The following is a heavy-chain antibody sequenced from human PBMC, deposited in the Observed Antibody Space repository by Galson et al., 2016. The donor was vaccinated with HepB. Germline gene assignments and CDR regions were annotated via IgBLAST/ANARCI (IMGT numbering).Heavy chain of an antibody. V-gene: IGHV3-74*03. D-gene: IGHD2-21*02. CDR1: GFTFSGSW. Sequence: SLRLSCAASGFTFSGSWMHWVRQPPGRGLEWVSRISGDGRSTTYGDSVKGRFTISRDNAESTLHLQLNSLRAEDTAVYYCATDSNGDLGHYWGQGTLVAVSS. J-gene: IGHJ4*02. CDR2: ISGDGRST. CDR3: ATDSNGDLGHY.